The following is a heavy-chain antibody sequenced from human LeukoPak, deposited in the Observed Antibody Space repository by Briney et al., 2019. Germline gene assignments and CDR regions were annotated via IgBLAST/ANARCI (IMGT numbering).Heavy chain of an antibody. CDR3: ARAHSSSWYGEYFDY. V-gene: IGHV4-4*07. CDR1: GGSISSYY. CDR2: IYTSGST. J-gene: IGHJ4*02. D-gene: IGHD6-13*01. Sequence: SETLSLTCTVSGGSISSYYWSWIRQPAGKGLEWIGRIYTSGSTNYNPSLKSRVTMSVDTSKNQFSLKLSSVTAADTAVYYCARAHSSSWYGEYFDYWGQGTLVTVSS.